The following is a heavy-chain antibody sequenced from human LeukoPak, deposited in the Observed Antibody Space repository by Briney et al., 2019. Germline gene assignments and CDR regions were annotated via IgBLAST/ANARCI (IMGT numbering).Heavy chain of an antibody. CDR1: GYTFTGYY. CDR3: ARSARHCNNGVCFTDYYIDL. Sequence: ASVKVSCKASGYTFTGYYMYWVRQAPGQGLEWMGWINPNSGGTNYAQKFQGRVTMTRDTSISTAYMELSRLRSDDTAVYYCARSARHCNNGVCFTDYYIDLWGKGTTVIVSS. CDR2: INPNSGGT. D-gene: IGHD2-8*01. J-gene: IGHJ6*03. V-gene: IGHV1-2*02.